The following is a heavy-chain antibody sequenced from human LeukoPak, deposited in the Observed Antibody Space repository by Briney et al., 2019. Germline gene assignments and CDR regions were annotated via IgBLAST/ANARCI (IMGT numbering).Heavy chain of an antibody. CDR2: IRSKAYGGTT. Sequence: PGGSLRLSCTASGFTFGGYAMSWFRQAPGKGLEWVGFIRSKAYGGTTEYAASVKGRFTISRDDSKSIAYLQMNSLKTEDTAVYYCTRGELNWGSGHKRGAWDYWGQGTLVTVSS. J-gene: IGHJ4*02. CDR1: GFTFGGYA. V-gene: IGHV3-49*03. D-gene: IGHD7-27*01. CDR3: TRGELNWGSGHKRGAWDY.